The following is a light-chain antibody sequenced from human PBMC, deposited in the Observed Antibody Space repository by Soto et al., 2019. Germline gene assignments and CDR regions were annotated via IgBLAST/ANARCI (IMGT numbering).Light chain of an antibody. Sequence: DIQMTQSPSSLSASVGDRVTITCRASQTINSWLAWYQQKPGKASKLLIYATSNLESGVPSRFSGSGSGTEFSLTISSLQPDDFATYYCQQYKSFSLTFGGGTKVDIK. J-gene: IGKJ4*01. CDR2: ATS. CDR1: QTINSW. CDR3: QQYKSFSLT. V-gene: IGKV1-5*03.